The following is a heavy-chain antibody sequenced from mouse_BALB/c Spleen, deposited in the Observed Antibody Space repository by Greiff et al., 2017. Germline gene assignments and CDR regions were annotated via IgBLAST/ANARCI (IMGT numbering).Heavy chain of an antibody. D-gene: IGHD2-2*01. CDR2: IYPGNVNT. J-gene: IGHJ1*01. CDR1: GYTFTSYY. CDR3: ARGGYDENWYFDV. Sequence: QVQLQQSGPELVKPGASVRISCKASGYTFTSYYIHWVKQRPGQGLEWIGWIYPGNVNTKYNEKFKGKATLTADKSSSTAYMQLSSLTSEDSAVYFCARGGYDENWYFDVWGAGTTVTVSS. V-gene: IGHV1S56*01.